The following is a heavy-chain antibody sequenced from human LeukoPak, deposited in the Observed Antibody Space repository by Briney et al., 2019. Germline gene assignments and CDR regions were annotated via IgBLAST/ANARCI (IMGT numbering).Heavy chain of an antibody. V-gene: IGHV3-48*03. D-gene: IGHD3-3*01. Sequence: GGSLRLSCAASGFIFNSYEMNWVRQAPGKGLEWVSYISSSGSPIYYADSVKGRFTISGDNAKNSLYLQMNSLRADDTAVYYCAREYNFWSGYHSYNWFDPWGQGTLVTVSS. J-gene: IGHJ5*02. CDR2: ISSSGSPI. CDR1: GFIFNSYE. CDR3: AREYNFWSGYHSYNWFDP.